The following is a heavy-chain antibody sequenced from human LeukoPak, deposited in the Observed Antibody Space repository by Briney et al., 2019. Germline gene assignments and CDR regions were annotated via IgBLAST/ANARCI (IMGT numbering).Heavy chain of an antibody. CDR2: IYHSGST. CDR1: GYSIRSNYY. D-gene: IGHD3-3*01. J-gene: IGHJ4*02. V-gene: IGHV4-38-2*01. CDR3: ASRLHYDFWSGYYTGR. Sequence: PSETLSLTCDVSGYSIRSNYYWGWIRQPPGKGLEWIGSIYHSGSTYYNPSLKSRVTISVDTSKNQFSLKLSSVTAADTAVYYCASRLHYDFWSGYYTGRWGQGTLVTVSS.